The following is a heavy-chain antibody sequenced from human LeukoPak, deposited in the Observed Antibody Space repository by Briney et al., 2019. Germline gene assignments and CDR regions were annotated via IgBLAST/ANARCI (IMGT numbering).Heavy chain of an antibody. CDR2: ITSAGDR. J-gene: IGHJ4*02. Sequence: GGSLRLSCAASGFTFSTYDMHWVRQATGKGLEWVSTITSAGDRYYPGSVKGRFTISRENAKNSLYLQMDSLRAGDTAVYYCAGGACNGNSCYLLDYWGQGTLVTVSS. CDR3: AGGACNGNSCYLLDY. CDR1: GFTFSTYD. V-gene: IGHV3-13*01. D-gene: IGHD2-15*01.